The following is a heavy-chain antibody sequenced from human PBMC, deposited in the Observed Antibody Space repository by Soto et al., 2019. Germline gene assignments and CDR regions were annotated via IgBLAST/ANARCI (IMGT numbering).Heavy chain of an antibody. J-gene: IGHJ5*02. CDR3: ARDGNVVVPARICLDA. Sequence: QVQLVESGGGLVKPGGSLRLSCAASGFTFSNYYMSWIRQAPGKGLEWVSYISTRSGTIYYADSVKGRFTIPRDNAKNSLVLQKNVLRVEPTAVYYWARDGNVVVPARICLDALCQGSLV. D-gene: IGHD2-2*01. V-gene: IGHV3-11*01. CDR2: ISTRSGTI. CDR1: GFTFSNYY.